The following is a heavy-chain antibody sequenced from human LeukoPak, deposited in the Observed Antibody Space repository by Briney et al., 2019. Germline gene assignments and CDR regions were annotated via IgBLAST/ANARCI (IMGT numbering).Heavy chain of an antibody. D-gene: IGHD6-19*01. CDR1: GFTFSSYA. Sequence: GGSLRLSCAAPGFTFSSYAMSWVRQAPGKGLEWVSAISGSGGSTYYADSVKGRFTISRDNSKNTLYLQMNSLRAEDTAVYYCAKVSLSSGWPYYFDYWGQGTLVTVSS. J-gene: IGHJ4*02. CDR3: AKVSLSSGWPYYFDY. CDR2: ISGSGGST. V-gene: IGHV3-23*01.